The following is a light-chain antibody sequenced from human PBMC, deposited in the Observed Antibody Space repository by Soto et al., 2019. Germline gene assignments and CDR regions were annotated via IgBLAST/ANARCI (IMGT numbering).Light chain of an antibody. CDR3: QQRSNWPPGVF. CDR2: DAS. CDR1: QSVSSY. Sequence: ELVLTQSPATLSLSPGERATLSCRASQSVSSYLAWYQQKPGQAPRLLIYDASNRATGIPARFSGSGSWTDFTLTISSLEPEDFAVYYCQQRSNWPPGVFFGGGTKVEIK. J-gene: IGKJ4*01. V-gene: IGKV3-11*01.